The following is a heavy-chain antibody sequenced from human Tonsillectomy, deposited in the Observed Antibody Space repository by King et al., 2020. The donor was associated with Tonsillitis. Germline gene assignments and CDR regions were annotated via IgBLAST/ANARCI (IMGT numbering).Heavy chain of an antibody. J-gene: IGHJ3*02. Sequence: QLQESGPGLVKPSQTLSLTCSVSGGSIGSGNYYWSWIRQTAGKGLEWIGRVYTRGNTNYNPALQSRLTISIDTSENKVSLRLNSVTAADTAVYYCARDIGYDAFDIWGQGTMVTV. CDR3: ARDIGYDAFDI. V-gene: IGHV4-61*02. CDR1: GGSIGSGNYY. D-gene: IGHD2-15*01. CDR2: VYTRGNT.